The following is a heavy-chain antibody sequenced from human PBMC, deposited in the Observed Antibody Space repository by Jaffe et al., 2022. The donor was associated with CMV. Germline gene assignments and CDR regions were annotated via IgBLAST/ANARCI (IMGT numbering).Heavy chain of an antibody. D-gene: IGHD3-22*01. CDR3: ARSVPWLLGY. CDR1: GFTFSNYE. V-gene: IGHV3-48*03. CDR2: ISSSGSTI. J-gene: IGHJ4*02. Sequence: EVQLVESGGGLVQPGGSLRLSCAASGFTFSNYEMNWVRQAPGKGLEWVSFISSSGSTIYYADSVKGRFTISRDNAKNSLYLQMDSLRTEDTAVYSCARSVPWLLGYWGQGTLVTVSS.